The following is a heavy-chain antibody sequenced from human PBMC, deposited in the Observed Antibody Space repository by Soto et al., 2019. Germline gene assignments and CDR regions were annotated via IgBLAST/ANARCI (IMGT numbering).Heavy chain of an antibody. J-gene: IGHJ4*02. D-gene: IGHD4-17*01. Sequence: QVLLVESGGGVVQTGRSLKLSCEATGFSFSRHGLHWVRQAPGKGLEWLAVILSDGSAEDYAGSVQGQLTISRHNSKKVLYPEMNNLRGEDTSVYYCARDNDYSDVGIDYWGQGVLVTVSS. CDR2: ILSDGSAE. CDR1: GFSFSRHG. V-gene: IGHV3-33*01. CDR3: ARDNDYSDVGIDY.